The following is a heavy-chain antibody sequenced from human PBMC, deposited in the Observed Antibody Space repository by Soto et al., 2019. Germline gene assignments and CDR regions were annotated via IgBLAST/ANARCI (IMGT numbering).Heavy chain of an antibody. D-gene: IGHD5-18*01. J-gene: IGHJ6*02. V-gene: IGHV1-69*13. CDR1: GGTFSSYA. CDR2: IIPIFGTA. Sequence: SVKVSCKASGGTFSSYAISWVRQAPGQGLEWMGGIIPIFGTANYAQKFQGRVTITADESTSTAYMELSSLRSEDTAVYYCATRLTYRAMVPYYYSYGMDVWGQGTPVTVYS. CDR3: ATRLTYRAMVPYYYSYGMDV.